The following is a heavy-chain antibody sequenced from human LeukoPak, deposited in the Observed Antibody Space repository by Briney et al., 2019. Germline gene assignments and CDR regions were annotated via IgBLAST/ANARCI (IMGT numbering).Heavy chain of an antibody. D-gene: IGHD6-13*01. CDR1: GGSISSGGYY. V-gene: IGHV4-30-4*08. J-gene: IGHJ5*02. Sequence: SQTLSLTCTVSGGSISSGGYYWSWIRQPPGKGLEWLGYIYYSGSTYYNPSLKSRVTISVDTSKNQFSLKLSSVTAADTAVYYCARDRIAAAGTSLGLDPWGQGTLVTVSS. CDR3: ARDRIAAAGTSLGLDP. CDR2: IYYSGST.